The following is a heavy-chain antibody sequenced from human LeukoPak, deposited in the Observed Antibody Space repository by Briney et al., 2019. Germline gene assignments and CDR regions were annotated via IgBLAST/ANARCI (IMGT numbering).Heavy chain of an antibody. V-gene: IGHV3-30-3*01. CDR3: AGSGYSYGYCVY. J-gene: IGHJ4*02. CDR2: ISYDGSNK. Sequence: PGGSLRLSCAASGFTFSSYAMHWVRQAPGKGLEWVALISYDGSNKYYADSVKGRFTISRDNSKNTLYLQMNSLRPQDTAGYYCAGSGYSYGYCVYWGQGTLVTVSS. D-gene: IGHD5-18*01. CDR1: GFTFSSYA.